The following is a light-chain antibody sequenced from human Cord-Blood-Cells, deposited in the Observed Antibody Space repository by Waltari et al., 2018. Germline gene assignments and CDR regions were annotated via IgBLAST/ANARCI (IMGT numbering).Light chain of an antibody. Sequence: EIVLTQSSDFQSVTQMEKFSITCRASQSIGSSLHWYQQKPDQSPKLLIKYASQSLSGVPSRFSGSGSGTDFTLTINSLEAEDAATYYCHQSSSLPRTFGQGTKVEIK. CDR3: HQSSSLPRT. CDR2: YAS. CDR1: QSIGSS. J-gene: IGKJ1*01. V-gene: IGKV6-21*01.